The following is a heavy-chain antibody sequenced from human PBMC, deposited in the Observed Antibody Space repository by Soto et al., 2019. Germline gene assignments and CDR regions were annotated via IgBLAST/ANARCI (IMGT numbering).Heavy chain of an antibody. CDR2: IWYDGSNK. J-gene: IGHJ3*02. CDR1: GFTFSSYG. D-gene: IGHD6-13*01. CDR3: ARDASRQQGDAFDI. Sequence: QVQLVESGGGVVQPGRSLRLSCAASGFTFSSYGMHWVRQAPGKGLEWVAVIWYDGSNKYYADSVKGRFTISRDNSKNTLYLQMNSLRAEDTAVYYCARDASRQQGDAFDIWGQGTMVTVSS. V-gene: IGHV3-33*01.